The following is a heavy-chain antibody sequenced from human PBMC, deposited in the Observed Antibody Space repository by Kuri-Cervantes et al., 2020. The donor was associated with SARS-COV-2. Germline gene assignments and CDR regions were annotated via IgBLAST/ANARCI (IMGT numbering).Heavy chain of an antibody. D-gene: IGHD2-2*01. CDR3: ARDRPAYYYYYYGMDV. V-gene: IGHV4-59*01. J-gene: IGHJ6*02. CDR2: IYYSGST. Sequence: SETLSLTCTVSGGSISSYYWSWIRQPPGKGLEWIGYIYYSGSTNYNPSLKSRVTISVDTSKNQFPLKLSSVTAADTAVYYCARDRPAYYYYYYGMDVWGQGTTVTVSS. CDR1: GGSISSYY.